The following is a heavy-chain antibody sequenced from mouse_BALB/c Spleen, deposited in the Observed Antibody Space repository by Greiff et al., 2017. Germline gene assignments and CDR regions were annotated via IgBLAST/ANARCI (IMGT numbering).Heavy chain of an antibody. CDR1: GDSITSGY. Sequence: EVQLQESGPSLVKPSQTLSLTCSVTGDSITSGYWNWIRKFPGNKLEYMGYISYSGSTYYNPSLKSRISITRDTSKNQYYLQLNSVTTEDTATYYCARTENYGSSYGYWYFDVWGAGTTVTVSS. V-gene: IGHV3-8*02. D-gene: IGHD1-1*01. CDR2: ISYSGST. CDR3: ARTENYGSSYGYWYFDV. J-gene: IGHJ1*01.